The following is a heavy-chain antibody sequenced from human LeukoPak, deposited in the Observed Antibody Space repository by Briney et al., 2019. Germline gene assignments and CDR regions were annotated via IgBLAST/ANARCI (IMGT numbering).Heavy chain of an antibody. D-gene: IGHD3-16*01. J-gene: IGHJ4*02. Sequence: SETLSLTCAVYGGSFIGYYWSWIRQPPGKGLEWIGEINHSGSTNYNPSLKSRVTISVDTSKNQFSLKLSSVTAADTAVYYCARISRWGPYWGQGTLVTVSS. CDR2: INHSGST. CDR3: ARISRWGPY. CDR1: GGSFIGYY. V-gene: IGHV4-34*01.